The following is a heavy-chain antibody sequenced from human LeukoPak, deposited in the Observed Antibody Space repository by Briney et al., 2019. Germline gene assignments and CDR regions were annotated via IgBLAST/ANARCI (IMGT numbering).Heavy chain of an antibody. CDR2: ISAYNGNT. J-gene: IGHJ4*02. CDR3: ARGPDPRRYSSGWYAPFDY. CDR1: GYTFTSYG. V-gene: IGHV1-18*01. Sequence: ASVKVSCKASGYTFTSYGISWVRQAPGQGLEWMGWISAYNGNTNYAQKLQGRVTMTTDTSTSTAYMELRSLRSDDTAVYYCARGPDPRRYSSGWYAPFDYWGQGTLVTVSS. D-gene: IGHD6-19*01.